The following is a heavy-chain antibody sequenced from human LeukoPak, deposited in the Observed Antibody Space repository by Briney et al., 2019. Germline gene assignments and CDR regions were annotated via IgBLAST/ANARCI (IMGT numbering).Heavy chain of an antibody. Sequence: PAGSLRLSCAAAGFTFSSYSMNWVRQAPGKGLEWVSYIGSRTSNIYYADSVKGRFTISRDNAKNSLYLQMNSLRDEDTAVYWCASLLVRGDGLDVWGQGTTVTVSS. J-gene: IGHJ6*02. CDR1: GFTFSSYS. CDR2: IGSRTSNI. CDR3: ASLLVRGDGLDV. D-gene: IGHD3-10*01. V-gene: IGHV3-48*02.